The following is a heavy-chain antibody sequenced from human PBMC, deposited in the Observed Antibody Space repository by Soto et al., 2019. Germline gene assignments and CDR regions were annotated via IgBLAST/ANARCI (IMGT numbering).Heavy chain of an antibody. CDR2: INPNSGGT. D-gene: IGHD6-19*01. J-gene: IGHJ6*02. V-gene: IGHV1-2*04. CDR1: GYTFTGYF. CDR3: ARGGMAGTGGYYYYGMDV. Sequence: QVQLVQSGAEVKKPGASVKVSCKACGYTFTGYFMHWVRQAPGQGLEWMGWINPNSGGTNYAQKFQGWVTMTRDTSISTAYMELSRLRSDDTAVYYCARGGMAGTGGYYYYGMDVWGQGTTATVSS.